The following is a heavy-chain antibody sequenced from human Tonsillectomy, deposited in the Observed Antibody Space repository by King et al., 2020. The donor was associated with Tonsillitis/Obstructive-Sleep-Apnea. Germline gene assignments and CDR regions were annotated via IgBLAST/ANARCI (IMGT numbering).Heavy chain of an antibody. CDR3: ARGPSGWYSPDEFQH. V-gene: IGHV3-30*01. D-gene: IGHD6-19*01. CDR1: GFTFSSYA. CDR2: ISYDGSNK. J-gene: IGHJ1*01. Sequence: VQLVESGGGVVQPGRSLRLSCAASGFTFSSYAMHWGRQAPGKGLEWVAVISYDGSNKYYAESGKGRFTISRDNSKNTLYLQMNSLRAEDTAVYYCARGPSGWYSPDEFQHWGQGTLVTVSS.